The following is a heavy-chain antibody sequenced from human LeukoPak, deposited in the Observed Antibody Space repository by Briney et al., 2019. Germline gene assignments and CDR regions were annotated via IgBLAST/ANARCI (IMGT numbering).Heavy chain of an antibody. J-gene: IGHJ6*03. CDR1: GFTFSSYW. Sequence: GGSLRLSCAASGFTFSSYWMSWVRQAPGKGLEWVANIKQDGSEKCYVDSVKGRFTISRDNAKNSLYLQMNSLRAEDTAVYYCAKGTLWFGEFFYMDVWGKGTTVTVSS. CDR2: IKQDGSEK. CDR3: AKGTLWFGEFFYMDV. D-gene: IGHD3-10*01. V-gene: IGHV3-7*03.